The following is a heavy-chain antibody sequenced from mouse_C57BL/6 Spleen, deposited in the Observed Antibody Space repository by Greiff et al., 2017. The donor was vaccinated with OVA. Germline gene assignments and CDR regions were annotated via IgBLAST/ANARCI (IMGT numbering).Heavy chain of an antibody. D-gene: IGHD2-2*01. CDR2: ISYSGST. V-gene: IGHV3-1*01. CDR3: ARWGYDYYAMDY. CDR1: GYSITSGYD. J-gene: IGHJ4*01. Sequence: EVKLMESGPGMVKPSQSLSLTCTVTGYSITSGYDWHWIRHFPGNKLEWMGYISYSGSTNYNPSLKSRIYITHDTSKNHFFLKLNSVTTEDTATYYCARWGYDYYAMDYWGQGTSVTVSS.